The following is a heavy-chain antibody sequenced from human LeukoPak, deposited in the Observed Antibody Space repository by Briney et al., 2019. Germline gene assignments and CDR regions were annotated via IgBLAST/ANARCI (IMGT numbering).Heavy chain of an antibody. CDR2: ISYDGSNK. Sequence: PGGSLRLSCAASGFTFSSYAMHWVCQAPGKGLEWVAVISYDGSNKYYADSVKGRFTISRDNSKNTLYLQMNSLRAEDTAVYYCARSSRHDAFDIWGQGTMVTVSS. CDR1: GFTFSSYA. CDR3: ARSSRHDAFDI. D-gene: IGHD6-6*01. V-gene: IGHV3-30*04. J-gene: IGHJ3*02.